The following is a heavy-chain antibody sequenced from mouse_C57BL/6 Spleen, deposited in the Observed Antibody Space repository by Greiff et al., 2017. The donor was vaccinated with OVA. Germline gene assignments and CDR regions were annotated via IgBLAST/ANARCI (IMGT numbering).Heavy chain of an antibody. CDR3: ASFYYGNYPWFAY. J-gene: IGHJ3*01. CDR1: GFSLTSYA. D-gene: IGHD2-1*01. CDR2: IWTGGGT. Sequence: QVQLKQSGPGLVAPSQSLSITCTVSGFSLTSYAISWVRQPPGKGLEWLGVIWTGGGTKYTSALKSRLSISKDNSKSQVFLKMNSLQTDDTARYYCASFYYGNYPWFAYWGQGTLVTVSA. V-gene: IGHV2-9-1*01.